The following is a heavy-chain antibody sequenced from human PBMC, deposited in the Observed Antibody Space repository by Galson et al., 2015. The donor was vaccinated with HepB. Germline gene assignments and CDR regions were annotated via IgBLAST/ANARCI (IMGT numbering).Heavy chain of an antibody. D-gene: IGHD4-17*01. CDR1: GFTFSSYW. Sequence: SLRLSCAASGFTFSSYWMSWVRQAPGKGLEWVANIKQDGSEKYYVDSVKGRFTISRDNAKNSLYLQMNSLRAEDTAVYYCARDLLKGYGDYVDNYWGQGTLVTVSS. CDR2: IKQDGSEK. CDR3: ARDLLKGYGDYVDNY. J-gene: IGHJ4*02. V-gene: IGHV3-7*03.